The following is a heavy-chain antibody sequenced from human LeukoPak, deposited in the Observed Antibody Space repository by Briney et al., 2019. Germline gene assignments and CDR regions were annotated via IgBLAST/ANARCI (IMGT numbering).Heavy chain of an antibody. D-gene: IGHD3-10*01. CDR1: GGSISTITYY. Sequence: SETLSLTCTVSGGSISTITYYWGWIRQPPGKGLEWVGHMYYRGNTFYNPSLKSRVTISVDTSKNQFSLKLSSVTAADTAVYYCARRGWPPRVYGSGSYSRYYFDYWGQGTLVTVSS. CDR2: MYYRGNT. J-gene: IGHJ4*02. CDR3: ARRGWPPRVYGSGSYSRYYFDY. V-gene: IGHV4-39*07.